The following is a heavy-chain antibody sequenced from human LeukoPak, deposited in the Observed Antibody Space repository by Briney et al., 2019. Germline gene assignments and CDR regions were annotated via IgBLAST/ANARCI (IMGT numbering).Heavy chain of an antibody. CDR1: GGSISSSSYY. Sequence: SETLSLTCTVSGGSISSSSYYGGWIRQPPGKGLEWIGSIYYSGSTYYNPSLKSRVTISVDTSKNQFSLKLSSVTAADTAVYYCARDFRGYYYGSGSYLFGLDYYYGMDVWGQGTTVTVSS. D-gene: IGHD3-10*01. J-gene: IGHJ6*02. V-gene: IGHV4-39*07. CDR2: IYYSGST. CDR3: ARDFRGYYYGSGSYLFGLDYYYGMDV.